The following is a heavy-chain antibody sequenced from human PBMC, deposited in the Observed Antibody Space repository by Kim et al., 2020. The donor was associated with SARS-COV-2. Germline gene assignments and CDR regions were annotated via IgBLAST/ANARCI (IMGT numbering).Heavy chain of an antibody. J-gene: IGHJ6*02. CDR3: AITLKSYAVGRYYYYGMDV. CDR1: GGTFSSYA. D-gene: IGHD2-2*01. CDR2: IIPIFGTA. V-gene: IGHV1-69*13. Sequence: SVKVSCKASGGTFSSYAISWVRQASGQGLEWMGGIIPIFGTANYAQKFQGRVTITADESTGTAYMALSSLRSEDTAVYYCAITLKSYAVGRYYYYGMDVWGQGSTVTVSS.